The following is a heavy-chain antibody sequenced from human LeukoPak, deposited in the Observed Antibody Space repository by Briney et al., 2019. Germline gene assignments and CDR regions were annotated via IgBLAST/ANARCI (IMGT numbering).Heavy chain of an antibody. D-gene: IGHD3-3*01. Sequence: SETLSLTCSVSGGSIISSNYYWGWIRQPPGKGLEWIGSIYQSGSGSSYYNPSLKSRVTISGDTSKKQFFLRLSSVTAADTAVYYCASTLRFLPYRRFDYWGQGTLVTVPS. V-gene: IGHV4-39*01. CDR2: IYQSGSGSS. CDR3: ASTLRFLPYRRFDY. CDR1: GGSIISSNYY. J-gene: IGHJ4*02.